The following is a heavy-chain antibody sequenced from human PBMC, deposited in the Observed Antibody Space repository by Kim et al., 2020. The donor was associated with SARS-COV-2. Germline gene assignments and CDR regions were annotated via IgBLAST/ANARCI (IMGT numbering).Heavy chain of an antibody. V-gene: IGHV4-59*01. CDR3: ARVFRGMDV. D-gene: IGHD3-10*02. J-gene: IGHJ6*02. CDR2: SGST. Sequence: SGSTNYTPSLKSRVTISVDTSKNQFSLKVNSMTAADTGVYYCARVFRGMDVWGQGTTVIVSS.